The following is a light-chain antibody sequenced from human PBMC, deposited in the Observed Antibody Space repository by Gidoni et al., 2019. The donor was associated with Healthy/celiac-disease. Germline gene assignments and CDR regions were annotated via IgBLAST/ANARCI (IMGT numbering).Light chain of an antibody. Sequence: QSVLPQPPSLSSAPGQKVTISCAGSSSNIGNSYVSWYQQLPGTAPKLLIYENNKRPSGIPDRLSGSKSGTSATLGITGLQTGDEADYYCGTWDSSLSALFGGGTKVTVL. CDR2: ENN. CDR3: GTWDSSLSAL. J-gene: IGLJ2*01. V-gene: IGLV1-51*02. CDR1: SSNIGNSY.